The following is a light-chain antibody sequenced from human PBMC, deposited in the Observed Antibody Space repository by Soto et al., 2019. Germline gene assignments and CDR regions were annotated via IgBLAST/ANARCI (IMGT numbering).Light chain of an antibody. J-gene: IGLJ2*01. CDR1: SGSIASNY. V-gene: IGLV6-57*02. CDR2: EDN. Sequence: NFMLTQPHSVSESPGKTVTISCTGSSGSIASNYVQWYQQRPGSAPTTVIYEDNLRPSGVPDRFTGSIDSSSNSASLTISGLKTEDEADYYCQSYDTSNHVVFGGGTKLTV. CDR3: QSYDTSNHVV.